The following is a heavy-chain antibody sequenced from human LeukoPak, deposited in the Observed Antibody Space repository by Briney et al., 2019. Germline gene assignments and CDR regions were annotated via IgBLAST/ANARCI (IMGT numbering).Heavy chain of an antibody. V-gene: IGHV3-7*01. CDR3: ARSKAGGY. Sequence: GGSLRLSCAASGFTFNKYLMTWVRQAPGKGLEWVANVNQDGTEKYYVDSVKRRFNISRDNAKNSLYLHMNSLRAEDTAVYYCARSKAGGYWGQGTLVIVST. J-gene: IGHJ4*02. CDR1: GFTFNKYL. CDR2: VNQDGTEK. D-gene: IGHD3-10*01.